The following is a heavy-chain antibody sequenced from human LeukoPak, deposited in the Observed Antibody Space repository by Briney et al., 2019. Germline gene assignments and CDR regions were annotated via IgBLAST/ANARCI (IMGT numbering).Heavy chain of an antibody. J-gene: IGHJ3*02. CDR2: ISYDGSNK. V-gene: IGHV3-30-3*01. D-gene: IGHD2-2*02. CDR3: ARDPEECSSTSCYKVGAFDI. CDR1: GFTFSSYA. Sequence: GGPLRLSCAASGFTFSSYAMHWVRQAPGKGLEWVAVISYDGSNKYYADSVKGRFTISRDNSKNTLYLQMNSLRAEDTAVYYCARDPEECSSTSCYKVGAFDIWGQGTMVTVSS.